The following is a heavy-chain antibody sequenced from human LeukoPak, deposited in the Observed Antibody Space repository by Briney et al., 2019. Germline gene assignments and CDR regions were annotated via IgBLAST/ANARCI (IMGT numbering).Heavy chain of an antibody. Sequence: GGSLRLSCAASGFTFSSYAMHWVRQAPGKGLEWVAVISYDGSNKYYADSVKGRFTISRDNSKNTLYLQMNSLRAEDTAVYYCARHEYAITAALLWGQGTLVTVSS. CDR1: GFTFSSYA. J-gene: IGHJ4*02. CDR3: ARHEYAITAALL. V-gene: IGHV3-30-3*01. CDR2: ISYDGSNK. D-gene: IGHD6-13*01.